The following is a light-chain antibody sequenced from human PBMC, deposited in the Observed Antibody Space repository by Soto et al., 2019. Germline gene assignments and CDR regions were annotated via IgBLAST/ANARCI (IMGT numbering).Light chain of an antibody. CDR1: SRDVAVYSD. CDR2: DVT. CDR3: SSYAGSYTWI. J-gene: IGLJ1*01. Sequence: QSVLTQPRSVSGSPGQSVTVSCTGTSRDVAVYSDVSWFQQHPGKAPQLLIYDVTKRPSGVPDRFSGSKSGNTAALTISGLQAEDEAEYFCSSYAGSYTWIFGSGTKVTVL. V-gene: IGLV2-11*01.